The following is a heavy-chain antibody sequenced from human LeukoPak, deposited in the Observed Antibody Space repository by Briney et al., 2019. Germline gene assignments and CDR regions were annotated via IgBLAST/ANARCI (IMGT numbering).Heavy chain of an antibody. CDR2: IYYSGST. CDR3: ASGCSSTSCYNPYYYYYMDV. CDR1: GGSISSYY. V-gene: IGHV4-59*01. Sequence: SETLSLTCTVSGGSISSYYWSWLRQPPGKGLEWIGYIYYSGSTNYNPALKSRVTISVDTSKNQFSLKLSSVTAEDTAVYYCASGCSSTSCYNPYYYYYMDVWGKGTTVTVSS. J-gene: IGHJ6*03. D-gene: IGHD2-2*02.